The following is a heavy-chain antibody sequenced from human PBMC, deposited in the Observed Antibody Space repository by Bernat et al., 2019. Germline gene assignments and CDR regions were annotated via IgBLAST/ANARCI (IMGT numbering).Heavy chain of an antibody. CDR3: AKDGLRVSAYWYFDL. Sequence: EVQLLESGGGLVQPGGSLRLSCSAAGFTFSFFAMGWVRQAPGKGLEWVSAISSTSARTDYADSVKGRFNVSRDNSKNTLYLQMNSLRAEDTAIYYCAKDGLRVSAYWYFDLWGRGALVTVSS. CDR2: ISSTSART. CDR1: GFTFSFFA. J-gene: IGHJ2*01. V-gene: IGHV3-23*01. D-gene: IGHD4/OR15-4a*01.